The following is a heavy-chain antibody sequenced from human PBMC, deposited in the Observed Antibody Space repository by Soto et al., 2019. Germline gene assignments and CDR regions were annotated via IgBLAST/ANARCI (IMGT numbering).Heavy chain of an antibody. Sequence: EVQLVESGGGLVQPGGSLRLSCAASGFTFSDFWMSWARRAPGKGLEWVANIKQDGSDKNYVGSVKGRFTISRDNAKNSLYLQMNSLRVEDTAVYYCARDVSGKLGHDSWGQGTLVTVSS. CDR3: ARDVSGKLGHDS. CDR2: IKQDGSDK. D-gene: IGHD3-10*01. CDR1: GFTFSDFW. J-gene: IGHJ4*02. V-gene: IGHV3-7*01.